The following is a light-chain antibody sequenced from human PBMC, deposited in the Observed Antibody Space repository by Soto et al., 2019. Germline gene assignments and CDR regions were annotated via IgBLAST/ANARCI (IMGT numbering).Light chain of an antibody. V-gene: IGLV2-23*02. CDR2: GVT. Sequence: SALTQPASVSGSPGQSITIPCTGTNNDVGGFNLVSWYQQHPVKAPKLIVFGVTERPSGVSNRFSGSKSGNTASLTISGLQAEDEGDYYCCSYAGSGNYWIFGGGTKLTVL. J-gene: IGLJ3*02. CDR3: CSYAGSGNYWI. CDR1: NNDVGGFNL.